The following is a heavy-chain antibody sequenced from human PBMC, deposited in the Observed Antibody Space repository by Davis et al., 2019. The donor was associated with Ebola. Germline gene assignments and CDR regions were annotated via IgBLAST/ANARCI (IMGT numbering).Heavy chain of an antibody. V-gene: IGHV1-2*04. CDR3: ARGGYCTGGVCYYFDY. J-gene: IGHJ4*02. D-gene: IGHD2-8*02. Sequence: ASVKVSCKASGYTFTGYYMHWVRQAPGQGLEWMGWINPNSGGTNYAQKFQGWVTMTRDTSISIAYMELSRLRSDDTAVYYCARGGYCTGGVCYYFDYWGQGTLVTVSS. CDR1: GYTFTGYY. CDR2: INPNSGGT.